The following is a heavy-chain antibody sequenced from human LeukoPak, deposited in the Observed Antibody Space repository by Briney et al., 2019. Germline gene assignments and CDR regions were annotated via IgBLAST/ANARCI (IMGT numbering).Heavy chain of an antibody. J-gene: IGHJ4*02. CDR3: ARAPGIEGKYEGGYFDY. V-gene: IGHV1-69*05. CDR2: IIPIFGTA. Sequence: GSSVKVSCKASGGTFSSYAISWVRQAPGQGLEWMGGIIPIFGTANYAQKFQGRVTITTDESTSTAYMELSSLRSEDTAVYYCARAPGIEGKYEGGYFDYWGQGTLVTVSS. D-gene: IGHD3-10*01. CDR1: GGTFSSYA.